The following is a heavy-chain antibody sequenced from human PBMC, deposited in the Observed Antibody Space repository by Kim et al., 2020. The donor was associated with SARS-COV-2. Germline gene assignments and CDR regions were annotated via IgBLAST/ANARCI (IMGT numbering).Heavy chain of an antibody. J-gene: IGHJ4*02. CDR1: GFTFRNFA. V-gene: IGHV3-23*01. D-gene: IGHD3-9*01. CDR2: IRAGGDST. Sequence: GGSLRLSCAASGFTFRNFAMNWVRQAPGKGLEWVASIRAGGDSTYYADSVKGRFTVSRDNSKNTVYLQMNSLRAEDTAVYYCAKDRSPFILTGYFFDFWGQGTRHAVSS. CDR3: AKDRSPFILTGYFFDF.